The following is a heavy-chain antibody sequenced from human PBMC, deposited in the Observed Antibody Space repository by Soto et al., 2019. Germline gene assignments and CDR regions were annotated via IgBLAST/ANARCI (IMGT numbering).Heavy chain of an antibody. CDR2: INHSGST. V-gene: IGHV4-34*01. J-gene: IGHJ6*02. Sequence: SETLSLTCAVYGGSFSCYYWSWIRQPPGKGLEWIGEINHSGSTNYNPSLKSRVTISVGTSKNQFSLKLSSVTAADTAVYYCARGETGTYYYYYYGMDVWGQGTTVTVS. CDR1: GGSFSCYY. CDR3: ARGETGTYYYYYYGMDV. D-gene: IGHD1-7*01.